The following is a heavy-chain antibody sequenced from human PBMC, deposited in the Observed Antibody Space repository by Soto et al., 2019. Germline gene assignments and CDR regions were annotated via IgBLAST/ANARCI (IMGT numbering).Heavy chain of an antibody. D-gene: IGHD1-26*01. CDR3: ARDPELRGYFDY. CDR1: GDSITSYY. Sequence: SETLSLTCTVSGDSITSYYWSWIRQPPGKGLEWIGCFYYSGGTNYNPSLKTRVTISIDTSKNQFSLKLSSMTAADTAVYYCARDPELRGYFDYWGQGTLVTVSS. CDR2: FYYSGGT. J-gene: IGHJ4*02. V-gene: IGHV4-59*01.